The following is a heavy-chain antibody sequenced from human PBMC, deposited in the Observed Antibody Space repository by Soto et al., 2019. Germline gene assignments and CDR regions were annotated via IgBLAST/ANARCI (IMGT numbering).Heavy chain of an antibody. Sequence: EVQLLESGGGLVQPGGSLRLSCAASGFTFSSYAMSWVRQAPGKGLEWVSAISGSGGSTYYADSVKGRFTISRDNSKNTLYLQMNSQRAEDTAVYYCGGGDEWYYYYYYMDVWGKGTTVTVSS. D-gene: IGHD2-21*01. CDR1: GFTFSSYA. J-gene: IGHJ6*03. CDR3: GGGDEWYYYYYYMDV. V-gene: IGHV3-23*01. CDR2: ISGSGGST.